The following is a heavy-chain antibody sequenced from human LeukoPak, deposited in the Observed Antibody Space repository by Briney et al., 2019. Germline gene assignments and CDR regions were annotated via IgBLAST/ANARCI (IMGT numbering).Heavy chain of an antibody. D-gene: IGHD3-3*01. V-gene: IGHV1-24*01. CDR1: GYTLTELS. CDR2: FDPEDGEA. J-gene: IGHJ4*02. Sequence: ASVKVSCKVSGYTLTELSMQWVRQAPGKGLEWMGGFDPEDGEAIYAQKFQGRVTMTEDTSTDTAYMELSSLRSEDTAVYYCATRGREGVVIRYYFDYWGQGTLVTVSS. CDR3: ATRGREGVVIRYYFDY.